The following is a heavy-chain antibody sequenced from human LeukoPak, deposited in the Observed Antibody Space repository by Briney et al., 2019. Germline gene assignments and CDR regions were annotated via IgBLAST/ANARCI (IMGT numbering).Heavy chain of an antibody. D-gene: IGHD1-26*01. CDR2: IYYSGST. Sequence: SETLSLTCTVSGGSISSYYWSWIRQPPGKGLEWIGYIYYSGSTNYNPSLKSRVTISVDTSKNQFSLKLSSVTAADTAVYYCARVRSGYYYYMDVWGEGTTVTVSS. V-gene: IGHV4-59*01. J-gene: IGHJ6*03. CDR1: GGSISSYY. CDR3: ARVRSGYYYYMDV.